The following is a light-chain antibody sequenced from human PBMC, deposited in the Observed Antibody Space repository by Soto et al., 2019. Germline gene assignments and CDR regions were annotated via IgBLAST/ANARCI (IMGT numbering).Light chain of an antibody. Sequence: QSVLAQPVSVSGSSGQSIAISCPGNSSDVGGFNYVSWYQQHPGKAPKLIIYDVSNRPSGVSNRFSGSKSGNTASLTISVLQAEDEADYYCNSYTSSSTGVFGTGTKVTVL. CDR1: SSDVGGFNY. CDR3: NSYTSSSTGV. J-gene: IGLJ1*01. CDR2: DVS. V-gene: IGLV2-14*01.